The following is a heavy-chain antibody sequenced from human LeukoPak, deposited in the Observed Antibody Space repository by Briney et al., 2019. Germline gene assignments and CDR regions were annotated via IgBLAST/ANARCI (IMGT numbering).Heavy chain of an antibody. CDR2: IDYDSSHI. CDR1: GFTFSTSA. CDR3: ARDRPTGRSRGVVVQ. Sequence: PGGSLRLSCAASGFTFSTSAMNWVRQVPGKGLEWVSSIDYDSSHIYYAESVRGRSTISRDNTKNFLYLQLSTLRVEDTAVYYCARDRPTGRSRGVVVQWGQGTLVTVSS. D-gene: IGHD2-15*01. V-gene: IGHV3-21*01. J-gene: IGHJ4*02.